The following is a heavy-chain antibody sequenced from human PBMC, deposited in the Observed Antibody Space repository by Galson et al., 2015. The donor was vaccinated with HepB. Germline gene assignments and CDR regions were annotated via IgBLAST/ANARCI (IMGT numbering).Heavy chain of an antibody. CDR2: IWYDGSNK. V-gene: IGHV3-33*01. J-gene: IGHJ4*02. CDR3: ARDVGRFLEWLLPATAYFDY. D-gene: IGHD3-3*01. Sequence: SLRLSCAASGFTFSSYGMHWVRQAPGKGLEWVAVIWYDGSNKYYADSVKGRFTISRDNSKNTLYLQMNSLRAEDTVVYYCARDVGRFLEWLLPATAYFDYWGQGTLVTVSS. CDR1: GFTFSSYG.